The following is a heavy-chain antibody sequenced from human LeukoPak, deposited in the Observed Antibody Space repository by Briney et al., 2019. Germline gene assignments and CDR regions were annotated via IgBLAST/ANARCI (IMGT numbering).Heavy chain of an antibody. J-gene: IGHJ3*02. V-gene: IGHV3-48*01. D-gene: IGHD3-3*01. Sequence: GSLRLSCAASGFTFSSYNMNWVRQAPGKGLEWLSYITSSSSTIYYADSVKGRFTVSRDNGKNSLYLQMNSLRAEDTAIYYCARVETFDIWGQGTMVTVSS. CDR3: ARVETFDI. CDR1: GFTFSSYN. CDR2: ITSSSSTI.